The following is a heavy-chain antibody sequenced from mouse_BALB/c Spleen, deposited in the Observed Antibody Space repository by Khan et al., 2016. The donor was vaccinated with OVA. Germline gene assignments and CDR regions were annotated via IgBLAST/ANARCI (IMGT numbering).Heavy chain of an antibody. J-gene: IGHJ4*01. CDR3: AKFTPDYYSMDY. Sequence: QVQLKDSGPGLVAPSQSLAITCTVSGFSLTSYGVNWVRQPPGKGLEWLGVIWGDGSTNYHSTLIFRLILSKDNSKSQVFLKLNSLQTADTATYFCAKFTPDYYSMDYWGQGTSVTVSS. CDR2: IWGDGST. D-gene: IGHD1-1*01. CDR1: GFSLTSYG. V-gene: IGHV2-3*01.